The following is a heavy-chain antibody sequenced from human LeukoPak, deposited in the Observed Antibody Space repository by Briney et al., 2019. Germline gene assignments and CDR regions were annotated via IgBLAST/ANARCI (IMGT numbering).Heavy chain of an antibody. CDR2: RYYTGDT. V-gene: IGHV4-39*01. CDR3: ARHGGFSSGWYGSFDP. J-gene: IGHJ5*02. D-gene: IGHD6-19*01. Sequence: KSGGSLRLSCAASGFTFSDYSMNWVRQAPGKGLEWIGSRYYTGDTYYNPSLKSRVTISVDTSKNQFSLRLSSVTAADTAVYYCARHGGFSSGWYGSFDPWGQGTLVTVSS. CDR1: GFTFSDYSMN.